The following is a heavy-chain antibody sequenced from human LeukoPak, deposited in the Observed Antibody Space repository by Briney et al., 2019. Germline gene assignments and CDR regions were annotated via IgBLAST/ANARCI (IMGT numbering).Heavy chain of an antibody. CDR1: GFTLSSYA. V-gene: IGHV3-23*01. CDR2: ISGSGGST. Sequence: PGGSLRLSCSASGFTLSSYAMSWVRQAPGKGLEWGSGISGSGGSTYYADSVKGRFSISRDNSKNTLFLQMNSLRAEDTAVYYCAKGPGYSSSRNAEYFQHWGQGTLVTVSS. D-gene: IGHD6-13*01. CDR3: AKGPGYSSSRNAEYFQH. J-gene: IGHJ1*01.